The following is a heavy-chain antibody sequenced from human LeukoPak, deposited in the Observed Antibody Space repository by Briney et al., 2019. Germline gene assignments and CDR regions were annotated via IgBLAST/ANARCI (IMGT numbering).Heavy chain of an antibody. CDR3: VRGGGYEDFDY. J-gene: IGHJ4*02. CDR1: GFTVSSNY. CDR2: IYSGGST. V-gene: IGHV3-53*05. D-gene: IGHD2-2*01. Sequence: GGSLRLSCAASGFTVSSNYMSWVRQAPGKGLEWVSVIYSGGSTYYADSVKGRFTISRDNSKNTLYLEMNRLRAEDTAVYYCVRGGGYEDFDYWGQGTLVTVSS.